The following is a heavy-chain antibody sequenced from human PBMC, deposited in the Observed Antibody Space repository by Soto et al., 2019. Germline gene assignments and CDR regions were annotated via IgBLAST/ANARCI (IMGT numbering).Heavy chain of an antibody. J-gene: IGHJ4*02. V-gene: IGHV3-30*18. CDR1: GFTFSSYG. CDR3: AKDWGYCSGGSCDY. CDR2: ISYDGSNK. Sequence: QVQLVESGGGVVQPGRSLRLSCAASGFTFSSYGRHWVRQAPGKGLEWVAVISYDGSNKYYADSVKGRFTISRDNSKNTLYLQMNSLRAEDTAVYYCAKDWGYCSGGSCDYWGQGTLVTVSS. D-gene: IGHD2-15*01.